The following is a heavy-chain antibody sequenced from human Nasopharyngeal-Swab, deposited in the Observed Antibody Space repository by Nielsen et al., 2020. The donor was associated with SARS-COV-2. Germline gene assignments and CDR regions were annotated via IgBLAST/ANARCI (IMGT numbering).Heavy chain of an antibody. CDR1: GGSISSGDYY. J-gene: IGHJ3*02. D-gene: IGHD2-8*02. CDR2: IYYSGST. CDR3: ARAFSTGGAFDI. V-gene: IGHV4-30-4*01. Sequence: SETLSLTCTVSGGSISSGDYYWSWIRQPPGKGLEWIGYIYYSGSTYYNPSLKSRVTISVDTSKNQFSLKLSSVTAADTAVYYCARAFSTGGAFDIWGQGTMVTVSS.